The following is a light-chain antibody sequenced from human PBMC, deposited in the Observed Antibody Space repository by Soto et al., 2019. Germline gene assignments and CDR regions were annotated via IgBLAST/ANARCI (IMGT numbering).Light chain of an antibody. CDR3: QQSYRTPT. CDR2: SAS. J-gene: IGKJ5*01. V-gene: IGKV1-39*01. Sequence: DIQITQSPASLSASVGDRVTITCRASQSISSYLNWYQQKPGKAPKLLISSASNLQSGVPSRFSGSGSGTDFTLTIRSLQPEDYATYYCQQSYRTPTFGQGTRLENK. CDR1: QSISSY.